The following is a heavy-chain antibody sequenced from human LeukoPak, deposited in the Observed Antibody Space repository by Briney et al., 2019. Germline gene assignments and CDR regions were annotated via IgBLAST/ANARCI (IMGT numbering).Heavy chain of an antibody. CDR3: AKDSRGFDY. J-gene: IGHJ4*02. Sequence: GGSLRLSCAASGFTFSSYAMSWVRQAPGKGLEWVSAISGSGSSTYYADSVKGRFTISRDHSMNTLFLQMNSLRADDTALYYCAKDSRGFDYWGQGTLVTVSS. CDR1: GFTFSSYA. D-gene: IGHD6-25*01. V-gene: IGHV3-23*01. CDR2: ISGSGSST.